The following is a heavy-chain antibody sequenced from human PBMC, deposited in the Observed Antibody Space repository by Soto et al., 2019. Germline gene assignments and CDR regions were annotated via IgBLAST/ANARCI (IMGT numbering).Heavy chain of an antibody. Sequence: QVQLQESGPGLVKPSQTLSLTCTVSGASINSGGYYWSWIRQLPGKGLEWIGYIYFSGSTYYNPSLGGRFTLSLATSKNQSPRRLSLVLAATRAFFYCASGTAWEVPLPYWGREPWSPSPQ. CDR1: GASINSGGYY. CDR3: ASGTAWEVPLPY. D-gene: IGHD1-26*01. V-gene: IGHV4-31*03. CDR2: IYFSGST. J-gene: IGHJ4*02.